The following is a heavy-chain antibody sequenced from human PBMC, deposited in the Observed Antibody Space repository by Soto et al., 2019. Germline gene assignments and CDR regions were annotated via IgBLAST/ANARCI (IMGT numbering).Heavy chain of an antibody. D-gene: IGHD3-10*01. Sequence: QVQLVESGGGVVQPGRSVRLSCAASGLDFRNKDMHWVRQAPGKGLEWVAVISHDTRNIFYGDSVKGRFTVSRDNSKNTLFLEMNRLGAEDTAVYFCAKLVDKTLDDFWGLGTLVAVSS. CDR1: GLDFRNKD. CDR2: ISHDTRNI. J-gene: IGHJ4*02. V-gene: IGHV3-30*18. CDR3: AKLVDKTLDDF.